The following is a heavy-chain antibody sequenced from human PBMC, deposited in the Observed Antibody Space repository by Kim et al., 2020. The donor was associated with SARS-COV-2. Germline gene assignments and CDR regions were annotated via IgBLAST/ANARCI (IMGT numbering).Heavy chain of an antibody. CDR1: GFTFSSYA. CDR3: ARDYSLTIVLMVYAMGGIDY. V-gene: IGHV3-30*04. D-gene: IGHD2-8*01. J-gene: IGHJ4*02. CDR2: ISYDGSNK. Sequence: GGSLRLSCAASGFTFSSYAMHWVRQAPGKGLEWVAVISYDGSNKYYADSVKGRFTISRDNSKNTLYLQMNSLRAEDTAVYYCARDYSLTIVLMVYAMGGIDYWGQGTLVTVSS.